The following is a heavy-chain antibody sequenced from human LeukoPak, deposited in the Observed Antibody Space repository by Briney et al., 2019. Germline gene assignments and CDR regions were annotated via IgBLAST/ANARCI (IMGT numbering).Heavy chain of an antibody. J-gene: IGHJ4*02. CDR2: INPNSGGT. Sequence: ASVKVSCKASGYTFTSYHMHWVRQAPGQGLEWMGWINPNSGGTNYAQKFQGRVTMTRDTSISTAYMELSRLRSDDTAVYYCARVETVGSYFDYWGQGTLVTVSS. CDR1: GYTFTSYH. CDR3: ARVETVGSYFDY. D-gene: IGHD3-16*01. V-gene: IGHV1-2*02.